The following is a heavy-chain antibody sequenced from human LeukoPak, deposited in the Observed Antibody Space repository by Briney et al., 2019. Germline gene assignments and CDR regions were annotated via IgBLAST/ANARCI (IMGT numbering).Heavy chain of an antibody. CDR2: ISWNSGSI. CDR3: AKDRTYYYDSSGYVSGAFDI. J-gene: IGHJ3*02. V-gene: IGHV3-9*01. D-gene: IGHD3-22*01. CDR1: GFTFDDYA. Sequence: GGSLRLSCAASGFTFDDYAMHWVRQAPGKGLEWVSGISWNSGSIGYVDSVKGRFTISRDNAKNSLYLQMNSLRAEDTALYYCAKDRTYYYDSSGYVSGAFDIWGQGTMVTVSS.